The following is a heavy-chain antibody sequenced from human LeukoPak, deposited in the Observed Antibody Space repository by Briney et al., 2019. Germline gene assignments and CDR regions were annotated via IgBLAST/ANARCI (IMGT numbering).Heavy chain of an antibody. D-gene: IGHD2-15*01. CDR3: ARVPYCSGGSCYLDSHWSDP. J-gene: IGHJ5*02. CDR2: IIPIFGTA. CDR1: GGTFISYA. V-gene: IGHV1-69*01. Sequence: ASVKVSCKASGGTFISYAISWVRQAPGQGLEWMGGIIPIFGTANYAQKFQGRVTITADESTSTAYMELSSLRSEDTAVYYCARVPYCSGGSCYLDSHWSDPWGQGTLVTVSS.